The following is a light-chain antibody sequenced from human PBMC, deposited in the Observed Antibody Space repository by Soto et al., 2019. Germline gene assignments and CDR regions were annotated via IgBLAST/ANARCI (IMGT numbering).Light chain of an antibody. J-gene: IGLJ1*01. CDR2: DVS. V-gene: IGLV2-11*01. CDR3: CSYAGSYIPYV. Sequence: QSALTQPRSVSGFPGQSVTISCTGTSSDVGGYNYVSWYQQHPGKAPKLMIYDVSKRPSGVPDRFSGSKSGNTASLTISGLQAEDEADYYCCSYAGSYIPYVFGTGTKVTVL. CDR1: SSDVGGYNY.